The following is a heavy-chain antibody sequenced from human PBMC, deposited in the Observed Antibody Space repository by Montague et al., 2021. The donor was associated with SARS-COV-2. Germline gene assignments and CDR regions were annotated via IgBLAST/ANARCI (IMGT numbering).Heavy chain of an antibody. D-gene: IGHD6-19*01. CDR1: GFTFSSYY. V-gene: IGHV3-21*01. J-gene: IGHJ5*02. CDR2: ISGSSSYI. Sequence: SLRLSCAASGFTFSSYYTNWVRQAPGKGLEWVSSISGSSSYIYYADSVKGRFTISRDNAENSLYLQMNSLRAEDTAVYYCARDLPSFFLGIAVAGPFDPWGQGTLVTVSS. CDR3: ARDLPSFFLGIAVAGPFDP.